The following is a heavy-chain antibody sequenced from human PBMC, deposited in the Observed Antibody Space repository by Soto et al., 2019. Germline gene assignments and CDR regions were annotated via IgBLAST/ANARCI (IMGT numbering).Heavy chain of an antibody. Sequence: QVQLVQSGAEVKKPGASVKVSCKASGYTFTSYGISWVRQAPGQGLEWMGWISAYNGNTNYAQKLQGRGTMTTDTSTSTAYMELRSLSSDDTAVYYCARDKWSGFGVVRDGNWFDPWGQGTLVTVSS. CDR2: ISAYNGNT. CDR1: GYTFTSYG. CDR3: ARDKWSGFGVVRDGNWFDP. D-gene: IGHD3-3*01. J-gene: IGHJ5*02. V-gene: IGHV1-18*01.